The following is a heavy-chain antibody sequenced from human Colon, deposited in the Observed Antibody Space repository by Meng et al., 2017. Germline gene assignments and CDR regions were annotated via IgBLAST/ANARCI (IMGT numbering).Heavy chain of an antibody. CDR2: IYYSGST. CDR3: ARDRKHYGERGWFDP. Sequence: QGHVQESGPGRVQPSQTLSLTCTVSGGSISSGDYYWSWIRQPPGKGLEWIGYIYYSGSTYSNASLKSRVTISIDRSKNQFSLKLSSVTAADTAVYYCARDRKHYGERGWFDPWGQGTLVTVSS. V-gene: IGHV4-30-4*01. D-gene: IGHD4-17*01. CDR1: GGSISSGDYY. J-gene: IGHJ5*02.